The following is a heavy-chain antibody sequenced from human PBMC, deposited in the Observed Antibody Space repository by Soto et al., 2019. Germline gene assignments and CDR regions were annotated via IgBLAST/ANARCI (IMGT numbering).Heavy chain of an antibody. V-gene: IGHV1-18*01. D-gene: IGHD3-3*01. CDR3: ARDRYDFWSGYLHYMDV. CDR2: ISAYNGNT. Sequence: QVQLVQSGAEVKKPGASVKVCCKASGYTFTSYGISWVRQAPGQGLEWMGWISAYNGNTNYAQKLQGRVTMTTDTSTSTVYMELRSLRSDDTAVYYCARDRYDFWSGYLHYMDVWGKGTTVTVSS. CDR1: GYTFTSYG. J-gene: IGHJ6*03.